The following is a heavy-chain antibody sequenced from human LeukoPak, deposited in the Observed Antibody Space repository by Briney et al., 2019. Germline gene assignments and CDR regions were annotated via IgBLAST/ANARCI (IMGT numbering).Heavy chain of an antibody. J-gene: IGHJ4*02. CDR1: GFTFSSYA. V-gene: IGHV3-30-3*01. CDR3: AKDLGLKVAGVVPAAADY. Sequence: GGSLRLSCAASGFTFSSYAMHWVRQAPGKGLEWVAVISYDGSNKYYADSVKGRFTISRDNSKNTLYLQMNSLRAEDTAVYYCAKDLGLKVAGVVPAAADYWGQGTLVTVSS. CDR2: ISYDGSNK. D-gene: IGHD2-2*01.